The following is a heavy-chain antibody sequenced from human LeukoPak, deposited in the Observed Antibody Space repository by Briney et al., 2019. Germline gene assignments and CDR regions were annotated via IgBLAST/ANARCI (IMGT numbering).Heavy chain of an antibody. CDR2: INPNSGGT. CDR3: ARETYYYDSSGYMDYFDY. Sequence: GASVKVSCKAPGYTFTGYYMHWVRQAPGQGLEWMGWINPNSGGTNYAQKFQGRVTMTRDTSISTAYMELSRLRSDDTAVYYCARETYYYDSSGYMDYFDYWGQGTLVTVSS. CDR1: GYTFTGYY. D-gene: IGHD3-22*01. J-gene: IGHJ4*02. V-gene: IGHV1-2*02.